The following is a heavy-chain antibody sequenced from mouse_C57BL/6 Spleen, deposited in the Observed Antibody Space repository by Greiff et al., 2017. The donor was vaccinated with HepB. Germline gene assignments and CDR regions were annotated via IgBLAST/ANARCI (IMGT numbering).Heavy chain of an antibody. D-gene: IGHD2-3*01. V-gene: IGHV5-9-1*02. CDR2: ISSGGDYI. Sequence: EVQLVESGEGLVKPGGSLKLSCAASGFTFSSYAMSWVRQTPEKRLEWVAYISSGGDYIYYADTVKGRFTISRDNARNTLYLQMSSLKSEDTAMYYCTRDQRIYDGYYGYFDYWGQGTTLTVSS. CDR1: GFTFSSYA. J-gene: IGHJ2*01. CDR3: TRDQRIYDGYYGYFDY.